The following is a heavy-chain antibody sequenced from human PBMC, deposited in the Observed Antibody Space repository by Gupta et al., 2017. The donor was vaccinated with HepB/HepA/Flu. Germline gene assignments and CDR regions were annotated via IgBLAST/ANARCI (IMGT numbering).Heavy chain of an antibody. D-gene: IGHD1-14*01. CDR2: IYYSGST. Sequence: QVQLQESRSGLAKPSETLSLTSTVSGRSLSSYYWSWIRQPPGKGREWIGYIYYSGSTNYNPSLKSRVTISVDTSKNQFSLKLSSVTAADTAVYYCARAGTLYYGMDVWGQGTTVTVSS. CDR1: GRSLSSYY. J-gene: IGHJ6*02. V-gene: IGHV4-59*01. CDR3: ARAGTLYYGMDV.